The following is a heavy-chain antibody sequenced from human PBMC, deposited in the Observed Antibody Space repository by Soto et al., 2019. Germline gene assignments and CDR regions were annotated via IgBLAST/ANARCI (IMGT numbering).Heavy chain of an antibody. CDR3: AKGYLVSGLFNWFDP. CDR2: IRGSGDST. J-gene: IGHJ5*02. Sequence: EVPLLESGGGLVQPGGSLRLSCAASGFTFSNFAMSWVRQAPGKGLEWVSVIRGSGDSTFYADSVKGRFTISRDNSKNPLYVQMNSLRAVDTAINYCAKGYLVSGLFNWFDPWGQGTLVTVSP. V-gene: IGHV3-23*01. D-gene: IGHD5-12*01. CDR1: GFTFSNFA.